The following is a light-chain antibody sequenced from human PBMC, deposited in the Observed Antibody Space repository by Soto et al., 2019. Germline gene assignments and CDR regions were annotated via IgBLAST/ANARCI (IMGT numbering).Light chain of an antibody. Sequence: DIQMTQSPSSLSASLGDRVTSTCRASQGIGVYLAWFQQKPGKVPRLLIYAASALQSGVPSRFSGGGSGTDFTLTINSLQPEDVATYYCQKYNSAPLTFGGGIKVEIQ. CDR2: AAS. V-gene: IGKV1-27*01. CDR1: QGIGVY. J-gene: IGKJ4*01. CDR3: QKYNSAPLT.